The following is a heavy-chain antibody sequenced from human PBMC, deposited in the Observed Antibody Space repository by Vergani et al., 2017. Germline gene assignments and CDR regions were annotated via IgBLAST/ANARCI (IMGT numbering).Heavy chain of an antibody. CDR2: IIPIFGTA. CDR3: ASGGPDYYESSGYYPEGDY. V-gene: IGHV1-69*01. D-gene: IGHD3-22*01. Sequence: QVQLVQSGADLKKPGSSVKVSCKASGCTFSTYAISWVRQAPGQGLEWMGGIIPIFGTANYAQKFKGRVTITADESTSTPYMELSSLRSEDTAVYYCASGGPDYYESSGYYPEGDYWGQGTLVTVSS. CDR1: GCTFSTYA. J-gene: IGHJ4*02.